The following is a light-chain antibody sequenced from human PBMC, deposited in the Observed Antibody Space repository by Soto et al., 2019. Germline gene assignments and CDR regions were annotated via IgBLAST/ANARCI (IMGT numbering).Light chain of an antibody. CDR1: SSDIGTYNY. V-gene: IGLV2-14*01. CDR2: EVS. Sequence: QSALTQPASVSGSPGQSITISCTGTSSDIGTYNYVSWYQQHPGKAPKLMIYEVSNRPSGVSNRFSGSKSGNTASLTISGLQAEDVADYYCSSYTNSIALFGGGTKLTVL. J-gene: IGLJ3*02. CDR3: SSYTNSIAL.